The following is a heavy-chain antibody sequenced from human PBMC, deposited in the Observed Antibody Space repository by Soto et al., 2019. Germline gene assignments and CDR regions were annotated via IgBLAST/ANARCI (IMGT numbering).Heavy chain of an antibody. J-gene: IGHJ3*02. D-gene: IGHD6-13*01. CDR3: SRDTSRTRATVAADTDSRAFDI. V-gene: IGHV3-74*03. CDR2: INGDGTFT. Sequence: GGSLRLSCGVSGFTFSNYWMHWLRQAPGKGLVWVSRINGDGTFTTYADSVKGRFTISRDNARNTLYLQMNSLRAEDTAVYFCSRDTSRTRATVAADTDSRAFDIWGHGTMVTVSS. CDR1: GFTFSNYW.